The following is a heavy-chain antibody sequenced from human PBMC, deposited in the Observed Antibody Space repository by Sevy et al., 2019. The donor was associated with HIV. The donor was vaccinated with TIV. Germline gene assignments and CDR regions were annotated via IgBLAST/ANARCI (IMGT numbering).Heavy chain of an antibody. D-gene: IGHD6-19*01. Sequence: GGSLRLSCAASGFIFSDYYMSWIRQAPGKGLEWLSYISTRSTYTNYADSVKGRFTISRDNAKNSLYLQMNSLRVEDTAVYYCARVRYDSALYYFDYWVQGTLVTVSS. J-gene: IGHJ4*02. CDR2: ISTRSTYT. CDR1: GFIFSDYY. V-gene: IGHV3-11*06. CDR3: ARVRYDSALYYFDY.